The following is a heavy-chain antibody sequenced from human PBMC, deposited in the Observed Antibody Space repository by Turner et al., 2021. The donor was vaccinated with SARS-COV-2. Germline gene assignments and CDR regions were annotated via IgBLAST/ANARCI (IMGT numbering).Heavy chain of an antibody. Sequence: QLQLQESGPGLVKPSETLSLTCTVSGGSISSSSYYWGWIRPPPGKGLEWIGNIYYSGSTYYNPSLKSRFTISVDTYKNQFSLKLSSVTATDTAVYYCARRLVVQGTDDYSYYYGMDVWGQGTTVTVSS. V-gene: IGHV4-39*01. J-gene: IGHJ6*02. D-gene: IGHD3-22*01. CDR2: IYYSGST. CDR1: GGSISSSSYY. CDR3: ARRLVVQGTDDYSYYYGMDV.